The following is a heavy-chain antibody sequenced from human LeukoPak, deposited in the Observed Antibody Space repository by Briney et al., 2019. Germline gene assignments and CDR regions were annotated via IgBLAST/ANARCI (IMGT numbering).Heavy chain of an antibody. CDR1: GYTFTGYY. D-gene: IGHD1-1*01. V-gene: IGHV1-8*02. Sequence: ASVKVSCKASGYTFTGYYMHWVRQAPGQGLEWMGWMNPNSGNTGYAQKFQGRVTMTRNTSISTAYMELSSLRSEDTAVYYCARARPHWYYGMDVWGQGTTVTVSS. CDR2: MNPNSGNT. J-gene: IGHJ6*02. CDR3: ARARPHWYYGMDV.